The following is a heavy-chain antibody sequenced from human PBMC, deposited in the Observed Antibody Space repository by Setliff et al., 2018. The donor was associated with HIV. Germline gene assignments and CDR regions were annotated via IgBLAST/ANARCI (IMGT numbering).Heavy chain of an antibody. CDR2: INHSGST. D-gene: IGHD3-3*01. V-gene: IGHV4-34*01. Sequence: SETLSLTCAVYGGSFSGYYWSWIRQPPGKGLEWIGEINHSGSTNYNPSLKSRVTISQDTSKRQFSLRMTSVTAADTAVYFCAREKSITSAWYGGYYFDYWGQGTTVTVSS. J-gene: IGHJ4*02. CDR1: GGSFSGYY. CDR3: AREKSITSAWYGGYYFDY.